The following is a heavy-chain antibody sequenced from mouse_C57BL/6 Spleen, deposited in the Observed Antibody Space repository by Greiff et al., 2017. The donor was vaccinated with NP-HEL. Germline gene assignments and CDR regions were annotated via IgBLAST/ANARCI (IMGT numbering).Heavy chain of an antibody. CDR3: AREEDDGYLAWFAY. CDR2: IYPRSGNT. Sequence: QVQLQQSGAELARPGASVKLSCKASGYTFTSYGISWVKQRTGQGLEWIGEIYPRSGNTYYNEKFKGKATLTADKSSSTAYLELRSLTSEDSAVFFCAREEDDGYLAWFAYWGQGTLVTVSA. J-gene: IGHJ3*01. V-gene: IGHV1-81*01. CDR1: GYTFTSYG. D-gene: IGHD2-3*01.